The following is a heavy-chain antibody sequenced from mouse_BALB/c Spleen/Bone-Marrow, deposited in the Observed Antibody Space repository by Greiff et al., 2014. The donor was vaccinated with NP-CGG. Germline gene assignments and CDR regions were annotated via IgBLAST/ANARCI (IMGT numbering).Heavy chain of an antibody. J-gene: IGHJ2*01. Sequence: DLVKPGASVKLSCKASGYTFTSYWINWIKQRPGQGLEWIGRIAPGSGSTYYNEMFKGKATLTVDTSSSTAYIQLSSLSSEDSAVYCCARFPFYYGSSFYYFDYWGQGTTLTVSS. V-gene: IGHV1S41*01. CDR1: GYTFTSYW. CDR3: ARFPFYYGSSFYYFDY. CDR2: IAPGSGST. D-gene: IGHD1-1*01.